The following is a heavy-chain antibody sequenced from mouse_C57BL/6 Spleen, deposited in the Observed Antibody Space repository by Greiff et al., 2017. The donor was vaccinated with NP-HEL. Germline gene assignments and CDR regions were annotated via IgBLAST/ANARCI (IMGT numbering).Heavy chain of an antibody. J-gene: IGHJ4*01. Sequence: EVKVVESGGGLVKPGGSLKLSCAASGFTFSDYGMHWVRQAPEKGLEWVAYISSGSSTIYYADTVKGRFTISRDNAKNTLFLQMTSLRSEDTAMYYCARAATVVGGGYAMDYWGQGTSVTVSS. CDR3: ARAATVVGGGYAMDY. CDR2: ISSGSSTI. CDR1: GFTFSDYG. D-gene: IGHD1-1*01. V-gene: IGHV5-17*01.